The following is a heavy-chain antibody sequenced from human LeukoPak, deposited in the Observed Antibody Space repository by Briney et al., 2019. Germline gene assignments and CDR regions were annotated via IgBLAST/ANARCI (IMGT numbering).Heavy chain of an antibody. V-gene: IGHV3-21*01. CDR1: GFTFSSYS. D-gene: IGHD6-6*01. Sequence: GGSLRLSCAASGFTFSSYSMNWVRQAPGKGLEWVSSISSSSIFIYYADSVKGRFTISRDNAKSSMYLQMNSLRAEDTAVYYCARDAGGSISVDSWGQGTLVTVSS. CDR2: ISSSSIFI. J-gene: IGHJ4*02. CDR3: ARDAGGSISVDS.